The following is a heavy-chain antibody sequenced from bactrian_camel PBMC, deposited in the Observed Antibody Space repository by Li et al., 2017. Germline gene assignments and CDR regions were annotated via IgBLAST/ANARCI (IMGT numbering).Heavy chain of an antibody. D-gene: IGHD6*01. Sequence: HVQLVESGGGSVQAGGSLKLSCTKSGFTYDNQDMGWYRQSSGAEREEVAFIDSDGLASYSDYVKGRFTISRDNAKKTLDLQMNNLKPEDAGTYYCAVAIRGMYGASWFCHNRDGIDYWGEGTQVTVS. CDR1: GFTYDNQD. V-gene: IGHV3S55*01. J-gene: IGHJ7*01. CDR2: IDSDGLA.